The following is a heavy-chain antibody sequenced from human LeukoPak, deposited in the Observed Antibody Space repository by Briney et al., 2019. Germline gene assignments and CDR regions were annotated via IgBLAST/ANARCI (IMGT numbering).Heavy chain of an antibody. V-gene: IGHV3-11*01. Sequence: PGGSLRLSCAASGFTFSDFYMTWIRQAPGKGLEWISYISEDGRITYYADSLKGRFTISRDNAKNSLSLQVDSLRADDTAVYFCARRGSTDSWTVLIDYWGQGTLVTVSS. CDR1: GFTFSDFY. CDR2: ISEDGRIT. D-gene: IGHD2-2*01. CDR3: ARRGSTDSWTVLIDY. J-gene: IGHJ4*02.